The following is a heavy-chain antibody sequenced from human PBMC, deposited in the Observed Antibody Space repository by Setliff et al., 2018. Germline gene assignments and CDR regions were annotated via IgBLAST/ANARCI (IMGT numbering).Heavy chain of an antibody. D-gene: IGHD1-7*01. V-gene: IGHV3-23*01. Sequence: GGSLRLSCVASGITFTSYAMSWVRQAPGKGLEWVSTVSGSGDNAYYTDSVKGRFTTSRDNSKNTLSLQMSSLRAEDTAIYYCARDQFRNSGGLYSWGQGTLVTVSS. CDR3: ARDQFRNSGGLYS. CDR1: GITFTSYA. J-gene: IGHJ5*02. CDR2: VSGSGDNA.